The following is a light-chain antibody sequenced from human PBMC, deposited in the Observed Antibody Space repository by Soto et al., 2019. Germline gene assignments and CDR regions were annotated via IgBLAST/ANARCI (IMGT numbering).Light chain of an antibody. CDR2: GAS. CDR3: QQYNNWSLT. CDR1: QSVGSN. V-gene: IGKV3D-15*01. Sequence: IVMTQSPCPLSVSPGERATLSCTVSQSVGSNLAWYQQKAGQAPRLLIYGASTRATGIPARFSGSRSGTDFTLTISSLQSEDVAVYYCQQYNNWSLTFGGGTKVDIK. J-gene: IGKJ4*01.